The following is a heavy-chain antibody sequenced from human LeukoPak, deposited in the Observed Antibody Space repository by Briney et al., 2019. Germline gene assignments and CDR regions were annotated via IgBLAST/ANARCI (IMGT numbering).Heavy chain of an antibody. J-gene: IGHJ4*02. CDR2: IYTSGST. CDR3: ARARGYSYGYPFDY. Sequence: SETLSLTCTVSGGSISSGSYHWSWIRQPAGKGLEWIGRIYTSGSTNYNPSLKSRVTISVDTSKNQFSLKLSSVTAADTAVYYCARARGYSYGYPFDYWGQGTLVTVSS. CDR1: GGSISSGSYH. V-gene: IGHV4-61*02. D-gene: IGHD5-18*01.